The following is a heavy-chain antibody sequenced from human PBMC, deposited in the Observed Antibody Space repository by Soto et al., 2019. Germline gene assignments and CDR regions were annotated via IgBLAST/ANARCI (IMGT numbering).Heavy chain of an antibody. Sequence: QVQLVESGGGVVQPGRSLRLSCADSGFTFSSNAMHWVRQAPGKGLEWVAVMSYDGSNEYYADSVKGRFTISRDNSKNTLYLQMNSLRAEDTAVYYCARDSILSGTTRPPPLDYWGQGTLVTVSS. CDR3: ARDSILSGTTRPPPLDY. D-gene: IGHD4-17*01. V-gene: IGHV3-30-3*01. CDR2: MSYDGSNE. CDR1: GFTFSSNA. J-gene: IGHJ4*02.